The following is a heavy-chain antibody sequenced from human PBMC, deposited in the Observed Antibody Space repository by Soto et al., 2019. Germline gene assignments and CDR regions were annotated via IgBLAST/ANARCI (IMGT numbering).Heavy chain of an antibody. CDR1: GDSISSYY. CDR2: IHYSGST. Sequence: SDTLSLTCTVSGDSISSYYWSWIRQPPGKGLEWIGYIHYSGSTNYNPSLKSRVTISVDTSKNQFSLRLSSVTAADTAVYYCARFNWYFDLWGRGTLVTVS. CDR3: ARFNWYFDL. V-gene: IGHV4-59*08. J-gene: IGHJ2*01.